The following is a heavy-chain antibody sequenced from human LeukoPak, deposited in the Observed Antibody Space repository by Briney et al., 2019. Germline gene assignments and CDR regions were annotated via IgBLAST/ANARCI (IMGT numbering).Heavy chain of an antibody. CDR2: IYHSGST. J-gene: IGHJ4*02. V-gene: IGHV4-38-2*02. CDR1: GGSISSYY. D-gene: IGHD6-19*01. Sequence: PSETLSLTCTVSGGSISSYYWSWIRQPPGKGLEWIGSIYHSGSTYYNPPLKSRVTISVDTSKNQFSLKLSSVTAADTAVYYCARGWLVRGRYFDYWGQGTLVTVSS. CDR3: ARGWLVRGRYFDY.